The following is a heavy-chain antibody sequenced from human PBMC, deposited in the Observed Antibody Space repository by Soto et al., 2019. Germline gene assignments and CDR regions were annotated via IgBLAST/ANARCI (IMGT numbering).Heavy chain of an antibody. Sequence: EVQLVESGGGLVKPGGSLRLSCAASGFTFSSYSMNWVRQAPGKGLEWVSSISSSSSYIYYADSVKGRFTISRDNAKNSLYLHMNSLRAEDTAVYYCARGEAAADYYYYYGMDVWGQGTTVTVSS. CDR2: ISSSSSYI. D-gene: IGHD6-25*01. J-gene: IGHJ6*02. V-gene: IGHV3-21*01. CDR1: GFTFSSYS. CDR3: ARGEAAADYYYYYGMDV.